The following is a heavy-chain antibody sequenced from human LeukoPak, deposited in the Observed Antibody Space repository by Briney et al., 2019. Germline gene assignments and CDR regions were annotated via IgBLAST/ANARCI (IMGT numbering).Heavy chain of an antibody. D-gene: IGHD2-2*01. Sequence: QTLSLTCAISGDTVSSNSVTWNWIRQSPSRGLEWLGRTYYRSTWYNDYAVSVRGRITVNPDTSKNQFSLHLNSVTPEDTAVYYCARRLTQYDCFDPWGQGILVTVSS. CDR1: GDTVSSNSVT. V-gene: IGHV6-1*01. CDR2: TYYRSTWYN. J-gene: IGHJ5*02. CDR3: ARRLTQYDCFDP.